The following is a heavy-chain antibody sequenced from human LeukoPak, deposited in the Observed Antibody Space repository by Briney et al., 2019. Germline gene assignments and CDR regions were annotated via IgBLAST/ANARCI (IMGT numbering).Heavy chain of an antibody. Sequence: SETLSLTCAVYGGSFSGYYWSWIRQPPGKGLEWIGEINHSGSTNYNPSLKSRVTISVDTSKNQFSLKLSSVTAADTAVYYCGRGRPSWGIAVAGTEGRQKKNYYFDYWGQGTLITVSS. CDR3: GRGRPSWGIAVAGTEGRQKKNYYFDY. V-gene: IGHV4-34*01. CDR2: INHSGST. D-gene: IGHD6-19*01. J-gene: IGHJ4*02. CDR1: GGSFSGYY.